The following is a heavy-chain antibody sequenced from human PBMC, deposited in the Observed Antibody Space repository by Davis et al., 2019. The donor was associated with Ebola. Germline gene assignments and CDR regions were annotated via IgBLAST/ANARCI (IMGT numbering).Heavy chain of an antibody. D-gene: IGHD3-22*01. CDR2: ISAGNHNT. CDR3: ARDPEHSESSGYSSPLWK. Sequence: ASVKVSCKASGYTFSSYAIHWVRQAPGQRPEWMGWISAGNHNTKYSQQFQGRVTITSDTSASTVYIELNSLRSEDTGVYYCARDPEHSESSGYSSPLWKWGQGSLVTVSS. V-gene: IGHV1-3*01. J-gene: IGHJ4*02. CDR1: GYTFSSYA.